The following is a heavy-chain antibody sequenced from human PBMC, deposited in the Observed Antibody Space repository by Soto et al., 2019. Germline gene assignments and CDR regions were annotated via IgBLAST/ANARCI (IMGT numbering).Heavy chain of an antibody. V-gene: IGHV3-11*01. CDR3: ARAPYYYDSSGYSLPSCYYYYGMDV. CDR1: GFTFSDYY. CDR2: ISSGGSII. J-gene: IGHJ6*02. D-gene: IGHD3-22*01. Sequence: QVQLVESGGGLVKPGGSLRLSCAASGFTFSDYYMSWIRQAPGKGLEWVSYISSGGSIIYYADSVKGRFTISRDNAKNSLYLQMHSLRAEGTAVYYCARAPYYYDSSGYSLPSCYYYYGMDVWGQGTTVTVSS.